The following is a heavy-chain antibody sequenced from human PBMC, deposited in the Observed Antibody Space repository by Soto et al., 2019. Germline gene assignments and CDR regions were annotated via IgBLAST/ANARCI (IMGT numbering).Heavy chain of an antibody. J-gene: IGHJ4*02. CDR3: AKDLVKAAAVYYFDY. D-gene: IGHD6-13*01. Sequence: GGSLRLSCAASGFTFSSYSMNWVRQAPGKGLEWVAVISDDGRDKHYADSVKGRFTISRDNSKNTLYLQMNSLRAEDTAVYYCAKDLVKAAAVYYFDYWGQGTLVTVSS. CDR1: GFTFSSYS. V-gene: IGHV3-30*18. CDR2: ISDDGRDK.